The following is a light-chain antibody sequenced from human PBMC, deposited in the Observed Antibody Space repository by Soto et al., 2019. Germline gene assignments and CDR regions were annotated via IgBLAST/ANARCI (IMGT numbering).Light chain of an antibody. CDR2: GAS. Sequence: ETVMTQSPATLSVSPGERATLSCRASQSVSSNVAWYQQKPGQAPRLLIYGASTRATGIPDRFSGSGSGTEFTLTISSLQSEDFAVYYCQQYNNWPPVTFGQRTRLEIK. CDR1: QSVSSN. V-gene: IGKV3-15*01. CDR3: QQYNNWPPVT. J-gene: IGKJ5*01.